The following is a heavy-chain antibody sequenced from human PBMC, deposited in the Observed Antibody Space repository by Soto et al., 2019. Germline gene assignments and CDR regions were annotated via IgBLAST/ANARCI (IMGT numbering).Heavy chain of an antibody. J-gene: IGHJ4*02. CDR1: GFTFSNSA. Sequence: SVKVSCKASGFTFSNSAVQWVRQSRGQRLEWMGWIVVGSGHPNLAQKFQDRVTLTRDMSTGTAYMELSSLRSEDTAVYYCAADVIAVAGDFDHWGQGTQVTVSS. V-gene: IGHV1-58*01. D-gene: IGHD6-19*01. CDR2: IVVGSGHP. CDR3: AADVIAVAGDFDH.